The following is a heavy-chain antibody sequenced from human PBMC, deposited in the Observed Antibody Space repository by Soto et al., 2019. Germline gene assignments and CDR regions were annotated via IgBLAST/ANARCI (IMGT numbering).Heavy chain of an antibody. Sequence: ASVKVSCKASGGTFSSYAISWVRQAPGQGLEWMGGIIPILGTANYAQKFQGRVTITADESTSTAYMELSSLRSEDTAVYYCWVTMVRGVISDYGMDVWGQGTTVTVS. D-gene: IGHD3-10*01. V-gene: IGHV1-69*13. J-gene: IGHJ6*02. CDR1: GGTFSSYA. CDR2: IIPILGTA. CDR3: WVTMVRGVISDYGMDV.